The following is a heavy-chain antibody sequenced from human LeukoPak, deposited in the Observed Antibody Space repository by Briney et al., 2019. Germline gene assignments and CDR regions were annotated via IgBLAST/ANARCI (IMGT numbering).Heavy chain of an antibody. CDR1: GFTFSSYA. Sequence: PGGSLRLSCAASGFTFSSYAMHWVRQAPGKGLEWVSSISSSSSYIYYADSVKGRFTISRDNAKNSLYLQMNSLRAEDTAVYYCATGRLEGQLVSSWFDPWGQGTLVTVSS. CDR3: ATGRLEGQLVSSWFDP. J-gene: IGHJ5*02. CDR2: ISSSSSYI. V-gene: IGHV3-21*01. D-gene: IGHD6-13*01.